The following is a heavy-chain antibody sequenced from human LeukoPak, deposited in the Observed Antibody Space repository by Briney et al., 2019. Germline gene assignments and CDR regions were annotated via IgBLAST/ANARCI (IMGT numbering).Heavy chain of an antibody. CDR1: GFTFSDYY. Sequence: PGGSLRFPRAASGFTFSDYYMSWIRQAPGKGLEWVSYISSSSSYTNYADSVKGRFTISIDNAKNSLYLQMNSLRAEDTAVYYCAREGAGTTVTTYFDLWGRGTLVTVSS. D-gene: IGHD4-17*01. V-gene: IGHV3-11*05. CDR3: AREGAGTTVTTYFDL. CDR2: ISSSSSYT. J-gene: IGHJ2*01.